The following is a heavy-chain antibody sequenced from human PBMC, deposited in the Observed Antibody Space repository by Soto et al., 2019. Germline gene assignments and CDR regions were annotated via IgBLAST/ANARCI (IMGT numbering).Heavy chain of an antibody. Sequence: PSETLSLTCTVSGGFVNSGTHSWSWIRQTPGKRLEWIGFIYSGGSTKNPSLRSRVTMSVDTSKNQFSLKLRSVIVADTAVYHCARFVRYSSATTCSTRADVWGQGITVTVSS. CDR1: GGFVNSGTHS. CDR3: ARFVRYSSATTCSTRADV. CDR2: IYSGGST. V-gene: IGHV4-61*01. D-gene: IGHD2-2*01. J-gene: IGHJ6*02.